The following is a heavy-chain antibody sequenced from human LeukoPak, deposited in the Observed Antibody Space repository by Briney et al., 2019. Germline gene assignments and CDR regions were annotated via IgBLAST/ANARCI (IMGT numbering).Heavy chain of an antibody. V-gene: IGHV3-66*01. Sequence: GGSLRLSCAASGFTVSSKYMTWVRQAPGKGLEWVSVIYSGGSTNYADSVKGRFTISRDNSENTLYLQMNSLRAEDTAVYYCARLYNWNDVLKFDYWGQGTLVTVSS. CDR2: IYSGGST. CDR3: ARLYNWNDVLKFDY. CDR1: GFTVSSKY. D-gene: IGHD1-20*01. J-gene: IGHJ4*02.